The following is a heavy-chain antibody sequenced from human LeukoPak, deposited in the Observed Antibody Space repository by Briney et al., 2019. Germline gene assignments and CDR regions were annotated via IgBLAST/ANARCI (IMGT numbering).Heavy chain of an antibody. V-gene: IGHV4-31*03. Sequence: TSETLSLTCTVSGGSISSGGYYWSWIRQHPGKGLEWIEYIYYSGSTYYNPSLKSRVTISVDTSKNQFSLKLSSVTAADTAVYYCARSTYGYGYIGMDVWGQGTTVTVSS. CDR3: ARSTYGYGYIGMDV. J-gene: IGHJ6*02. CDR1: GGSISSGGYY. D-gene: IGHD5-18*01. CDR2: IYYSGST.